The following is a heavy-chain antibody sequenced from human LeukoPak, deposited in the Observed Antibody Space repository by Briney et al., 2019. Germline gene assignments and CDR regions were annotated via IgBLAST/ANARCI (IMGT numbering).Heavy chain of an antibody. CDR1: GFTFGRSA. J-gene: IGHJ4*02. CDR3: VKGRVSEDGLDF. CDR2: ISSSGNT. D-gene: IGHD5-24*01. V-gene: IGHV3-23*01. Sequence: GSLRLSCEASGFTFGRSAMTWVRQTPGKGLEWFSSISSSGNTYYADSVKGRFTISRDNSKNLVNLQMNSLRAEDTAIYYCVKGRVSEDGLDFWGQGSLVTVSS.